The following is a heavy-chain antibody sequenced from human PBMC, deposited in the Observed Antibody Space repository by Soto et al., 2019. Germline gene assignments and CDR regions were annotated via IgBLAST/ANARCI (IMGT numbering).Heavy chain of an antibody. V-gene: IGHV4-59*01. Sequence: SETLSLTCTVSGGSISNYYWSWIRQPPGKGLEWIGYIYYTGSTKYNPSLKSRVTISVDTSRNQFSLKLSSVTAADTAVYYCAGGYSAYAEERYRGQGTQVIVSS. CDR3: AGGYSAYAEERY. J-gene: IGHJ4*02. D-gene: IGHD5-12*01. CDR1: GGSISNYY. CDR2: IYYTGST.